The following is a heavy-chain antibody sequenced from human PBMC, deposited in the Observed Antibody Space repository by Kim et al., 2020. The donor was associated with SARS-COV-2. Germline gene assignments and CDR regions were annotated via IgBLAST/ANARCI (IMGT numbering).Heavy chain of an antibody. CDR1: GDTFSSYA. CDR3: ARAQGSVRRDWFDP. CDR2: IIPILGIA. J-gene: IGHJ5*02. V-gene: IGHV1-69*04. Sequence: SVKVSCKSSGDTFSSYAISWVRQAPGQGLEWMGRIIPILGIANYAQKFQGRVTITADKSTSTAYMELSSLRSEDTAVYYCARAQGSVRRDWFDPWGEGTLVTVSS. D-gene: IGHD2-8*01.